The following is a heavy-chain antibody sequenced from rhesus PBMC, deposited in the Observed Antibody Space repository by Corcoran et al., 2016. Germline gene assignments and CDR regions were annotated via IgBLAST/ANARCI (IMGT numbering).Heavy chain of an antibody. V-gene: IGHV3-136*01. CDR2: IRYTGNTI. J-gene: IGHJ4*01. CDR3: TRILDS. CDR1: GFAFSNYD. Sequence: EVQLVEFGGGLVQPGGSLRLSCAASGFAFSNYDMNWVRQAPGQGLEWVSYIRYTGNTIYYADSVKGRFTSSRDNAKKSLSLQMSSLRAEDTAVYYCTRILDSWCQGVLVTVSS.